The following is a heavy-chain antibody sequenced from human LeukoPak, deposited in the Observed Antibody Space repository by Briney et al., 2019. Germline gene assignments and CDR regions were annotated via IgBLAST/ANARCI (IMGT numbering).Heavy chain of an antibody. V-gene: IGHV3-33*01. CDR3: ARTGYSSSWRDWNFDL. CDR2: IWYDGSNK. CDR1: GFTFSNYG. J-gene: IGHJ2*01. D-gene: IGHD6-13*01. Sequence: GRSLRLSCAASGFTFSNYGMHWVRQAPGKGLEWVAVIWYDGSNKYYADSVKGRFTISRDNSKNTLYLQMNSLRAEDTAVYYCARTGYSSSWRDWNFDLWGRGTLVTVSS.